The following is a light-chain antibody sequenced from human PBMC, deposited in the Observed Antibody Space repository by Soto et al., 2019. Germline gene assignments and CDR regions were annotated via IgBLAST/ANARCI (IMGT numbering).Light chain of an antibody. CDR2: GAS. V-gene: IGKV3-20*01. CDR1: QSVSRSY. Sequence: EIVLTQSPGTLSLSPGERSTLSCRASQSVSRSYLAWYQQKPGQAPRLLIYGASSRATGIPARMSGSGSATDFTLTISRLEPEDVAVYYCQQYGSSPLFTFGPGTKVDIK. J-gene: IGKJ3*01. CDR3: QQYGSSPLFT.